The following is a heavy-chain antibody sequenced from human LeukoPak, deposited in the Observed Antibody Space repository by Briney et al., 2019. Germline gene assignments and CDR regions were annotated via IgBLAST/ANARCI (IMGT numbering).Heavy chain of an antibody. CDR2: INHSGST. D-gene: IGHD3-9*01. CDR3: ATLTWDYFDY. V-gene: IGHV4-34*01. Sequence: PSETLSLTCAVYGGSFSGYYWSWIRQPPGKGLEWIGEINHSGSTNYNPSLKSRVTISVDTSKNQFSLKLSSVTAADTAVYYCATLTWDYFDYWGQGTLVTVSS. CDR1: GGSFSGYY. J-gene: IGHJ4*02.